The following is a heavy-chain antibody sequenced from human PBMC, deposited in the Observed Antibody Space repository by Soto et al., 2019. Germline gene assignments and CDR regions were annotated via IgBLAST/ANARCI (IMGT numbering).Heavy chain of an antibody. Sequence: PSETLSLTCSVSVISNSSYYWSWVRQSPGKGLEWIGYIFYSGSTKYNPSLKSRVTISVDTSKTHFSLNLTSVTAADTAVYYCARDKGRYDSGMDVWGQGTTVTVSS. V-gene: IGHV4-59*01. J-gene: IGHJ6*02. D-gene: IGHD3-9*01. CDR3: ARDKGRYDSGMDV. CDR2: IFYSGST. CDR1: VISNSSYY.